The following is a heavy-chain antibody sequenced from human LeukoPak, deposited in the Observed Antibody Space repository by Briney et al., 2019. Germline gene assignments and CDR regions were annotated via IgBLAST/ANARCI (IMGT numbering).Heavy chain of an antibody. CDR3: ASGLVTQFRY. Sequence: GGSLRLSCTASGFTFNAYWMNWVRQAPGTGLEWVAAIKADGSEKYYVDSVKGRFTISRDNAKNSLYLQMNSLRAEDTAVYYCASGLVTQFRYWGQGTLVTVSS. D-gene: IGHD1-26*01. V-gene: IGHV3-7*05. CDR2: IKADGSEK. CDR1: GFTFNAYW. J-gene: IGHJ4*02.